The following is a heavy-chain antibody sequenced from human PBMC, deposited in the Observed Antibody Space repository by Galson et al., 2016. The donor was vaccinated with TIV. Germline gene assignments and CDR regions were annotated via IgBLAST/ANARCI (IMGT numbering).Heavy chain of an antibody. J-gene: IGHJ4*02. D-gene: IGHD4-17*01. CDR2: MNPNSGNT. V-gene: IGHV1-8*01. Sequence: TGQGLEWMGWMNPNSGNTGYAPKFRGRVTMTRNTSVRTAYMELSSLRSEDTAVYYCARSGDYGDYWGQGTLVTVSS. CDR3: ARSGDYGDY.